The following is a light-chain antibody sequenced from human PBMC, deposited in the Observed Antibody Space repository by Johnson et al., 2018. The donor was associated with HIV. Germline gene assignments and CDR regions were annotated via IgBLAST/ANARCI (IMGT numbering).Light chain of an antibody. CDR1: SSSIGSNY. Sequence: QPVLTQPPSVSAAPGQKVSISCSGNSSSIGSNYVSWYQQLPGAAPKLLIFENNKRPSGIPDRFSGSKSGTSATLGITGLQTGDEADYYCGTWDSNLSGGLYGFGSGTRVTVL. CDR2: ENN. CDR3: GTWDSNLSGGLYG. V-gene: IGLV1-51*02. J-gene: IGLJ1*01.